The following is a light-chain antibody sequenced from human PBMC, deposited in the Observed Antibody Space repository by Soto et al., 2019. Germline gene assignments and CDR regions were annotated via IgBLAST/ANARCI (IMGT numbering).Light chain of an antibody. J-gene: IGKJ4*01. CDR3: QQYYRTPPT. Sequence: IALTQSPDSLAVSLGERATINCRSSQILSYSSNNKIYLAWYQQKPGQPPKLLIYWAFTRESGVPDRFSGGGSGTDFTLSISSLQAEDVAVYYCQQYYRTPPTFGGGTKVEIK. V-gene: IGKV4-1*01. CDR1: QILSYSSNNKIY. CDR2: WAF.